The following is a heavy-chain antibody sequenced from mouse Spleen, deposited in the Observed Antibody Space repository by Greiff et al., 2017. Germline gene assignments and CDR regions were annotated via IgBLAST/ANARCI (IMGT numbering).Heavy chain of an antibody. Sequence: VMLVESGPGLVQPSQSLSITCTVSGFSLTSYGVHWVRQSPGKGLEWLGVIWSGGSTDYNAAFISRLSISKDNSKSQVFFKMNSLQANDTAIYYCAREGIGTGFAYWGQGTLVTVSA. V-gene: IGHV2-2*02. D-gene: IGHD3-1*01. CDR1: GFSLTSYG. CDR3: AREGIGTGFAY. J-gene: IGHJ3*01. CDR2: IWSGGST.